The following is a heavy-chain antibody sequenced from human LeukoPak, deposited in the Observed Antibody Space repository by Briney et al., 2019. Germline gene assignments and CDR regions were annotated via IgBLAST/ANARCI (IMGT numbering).Heavy chain of an antibody. V-gene: IGHV1-18*01. CDR2: ISAYNGNT. D-gene: IGHD6-19*01. CDR1: GYTFTSYG. J-gene: IGHJ3*02. CDR3: ARDSGKYSSGWPDAFDI. Sequence: ASVKVSCKASGYTFTSYGISWVRQAPGQGLEWMGWISAYNGNTNYAQKLQGRVTMTTDTSTSTAYMELRSLRSDVTAMYYCARDSGKYSSGWPDAFDIWGQGTMVTVSS.